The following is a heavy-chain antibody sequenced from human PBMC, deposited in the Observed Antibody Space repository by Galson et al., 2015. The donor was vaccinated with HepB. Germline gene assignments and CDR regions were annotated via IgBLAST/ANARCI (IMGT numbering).Heavy chain of an antibody. CDR3: LHDSDGPDY. CDR1: GFTFGIYW. CDR2: INPDGTNV. V-gene: IGHV3-74*01. D-gene: IGHD3-22*01. Sequence: SLRLSCAASGFTFGIYWMHWVRQPPGGGPVWVSHINPDGTNVRYADSVKGRFTIPRDNAKNTLYLQMNSLRDEDTAVYYCLHDSDGPDYWGQGTMVTASS. J-gene: IGHJ4*02.